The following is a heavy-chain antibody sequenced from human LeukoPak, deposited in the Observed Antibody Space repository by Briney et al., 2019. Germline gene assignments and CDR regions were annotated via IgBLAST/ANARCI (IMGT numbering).Heavy chain of an antibody. V-gene: IGHV3-30*18. J-gene: IGHJ6*03. D-gene: IGHD2-2*01. CDR1: GFIFSNFG. CDR2: ISYDATAK. Sequence: GKSLRLSCAASGFIFSNFGIHWVRQSPDKGLEWVALISYDATAKHFADSVKGRFTISRDNSKNTLYLQMNSLRAEDTAVYYCAKIPGYVVVPAAIGYMDVWGKGTTVTVSS. CDR3: AKIPGYVVVPAAIGYMDV.